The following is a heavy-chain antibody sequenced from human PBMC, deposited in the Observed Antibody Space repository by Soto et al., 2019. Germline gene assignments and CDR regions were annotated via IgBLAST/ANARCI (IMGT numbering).Heavy chain of an antibody. CDR3: ARDTMEFQAYGMHV. V-gene: IGHV1-69*06. CDR1: GGTFSSYA. Sequence: SVKVSCKACGGTFSSYAISWVRQAPGQGLEWMGGIIPIFGTANYAQKFQGRVTIIADKSTSTAYMELSSLRSEDTAVYYCARDTMEFQAYGMHVWGRATTVTVSS. CDR2: IIPIFGTA. J-gene: IGHJ6*02. D-gene: IGHD3-10*01.